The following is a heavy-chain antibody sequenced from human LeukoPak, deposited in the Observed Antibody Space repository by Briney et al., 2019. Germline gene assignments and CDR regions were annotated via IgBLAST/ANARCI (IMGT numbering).Heavy chain of an antibody. CDR3: AKWGGYHNILTRPYVD. D-gene: IGHD3-9*01. CDR1: GFTFSSYA. CDR2: ISGSGTST. J-gene: IGHJ4*02. V-gene: IGHV3-23*01. Sequence: PGGSLRLSCAASGFTFSSYAMSWVRQAPGKGLEWVSSISGSGTSTYYAESVKGRFTISRDNSKNTLYLQMNSLRAEDTAVYYCAKWGGYHNILTRPYVDWGQGTLVTVSS.